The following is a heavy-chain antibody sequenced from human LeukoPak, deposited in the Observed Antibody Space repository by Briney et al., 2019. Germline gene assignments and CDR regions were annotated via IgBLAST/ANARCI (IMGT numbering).Heavy chain of an antibody. CDR2: ISGSGGST. Sequence: GALRLSFSASGFTFCSYAMSWGRQAPGKGLGWVSSISGSGGSTYYADSVKGRFTISRDNSKNTLYLQMNSLRAEDTAVYYCATTSIAAAVPGCFDYWGQGTLVTVFS. V-gene: IGHV3-23*01. CDR1: GFTFCSYA. CDR3: ATTSIAAAVPGCFDY. D-gene: IGHD6-13*01. J-gene: IGHJ4*02.